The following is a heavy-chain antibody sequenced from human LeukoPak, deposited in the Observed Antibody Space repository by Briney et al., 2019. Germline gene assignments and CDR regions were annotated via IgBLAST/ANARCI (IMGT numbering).Heavy chain of an antibody. Sequence: SETLSLTCTVSGDSISSYYCSWIRQPPGKGLEWIGYIYYDGSTNYNPSLKSRITISLDTSKNQFSLKLSSVTAADTAVYYCARYNWPNRFDPWGQGTLVTVSS. D-gene: IGHD1-20*01. J-gene: IGHJ5*02. CDR3: ARYNWPNRFDP. CDR1: GDSISSYY. CDR2: IYYDGST. V-gene: IGHV4-59*01.